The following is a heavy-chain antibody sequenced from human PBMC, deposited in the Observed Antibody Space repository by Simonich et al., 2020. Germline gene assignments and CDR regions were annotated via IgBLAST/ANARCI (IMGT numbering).Heavy chain of an antibody. D-gene: IGHD1-26*01. CDR1: GYTFTGYY. CDR2: INPNSGGT. Sequence: QVQLVQSGAEVKKPGASVKVSCKASGYTFTGYYIHWVRQPPGQGLEWMGWINPNSGGTNYARKFQGRVTMTRETSISTAYMERSRLRYDDTAVYYCARDLRGSYYYYYYMDVWGKGTTVTVSS. J-gene: IGHJ6*03. V-gene: IGHV1-2*02. CDR3: ARDLRGSYYYYYYMDV.